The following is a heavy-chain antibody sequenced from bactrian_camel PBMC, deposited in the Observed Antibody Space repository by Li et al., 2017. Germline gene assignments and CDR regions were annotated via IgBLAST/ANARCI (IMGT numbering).Heavy chain of an antibody. J-gene: IGHJ4*01. D-gene: IGHD1*01. CDR3: VTDRIQIRGGLLIGYGIRGFGT. CDR1: GNTNR. Sequence: HVQLVESGGGSVQAGGSLRLSCAASGNTNRMAWFRQAPGKEREGVAAINLRGGLTFYADSVKGRFTISKDNGKNMVYLQMNSLKSEDTATYYCVTDRIQIRGGLLIGYGIRGFGTGARGPRSPSP. CDR2: INLRGGLT. V-gene: IGHV3S54*01.